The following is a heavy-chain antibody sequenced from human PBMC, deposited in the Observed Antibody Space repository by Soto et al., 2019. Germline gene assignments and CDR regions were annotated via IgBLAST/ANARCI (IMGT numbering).Heavy chain of an antibody. D-gene: IGHD3-3*01. V-gene: IGHV1-69*13. CDR3: ARGREEAFGVILIKYYAMDV. Sequence: SVKVSCKASSNRFSTYGLSWVRQAPVQGLEWMGGIIPIFDSTTYAQKFEGRVTITADESTNTAYMELSSLRSEDTAIYYCARGREEAFGVILIKYYAMDVWGQGTAVTVYS. J-gene: IGHJ6*02. CDR2: IIPIFDST. CDR1: SNRFSTYG.